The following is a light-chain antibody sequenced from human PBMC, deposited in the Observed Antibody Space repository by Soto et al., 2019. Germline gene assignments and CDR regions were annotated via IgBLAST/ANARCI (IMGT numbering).Light chain of an antibody. J-gene: IGKJ1*01. CDR2: GES. CDR3: QQSFSFPWT. CDR1: QNIKTY. V-gene: IGKV1-39*01. Sequence: DIHMTQSPSSLSASVGERVTITCRPSQNIKTYLNWYQQKPGKAPQLLIYGESSLQSGVPSRFTGSGSGADFSLTINGLQPEDLASYYCQQSFSFPWTFGQGTKIEI.